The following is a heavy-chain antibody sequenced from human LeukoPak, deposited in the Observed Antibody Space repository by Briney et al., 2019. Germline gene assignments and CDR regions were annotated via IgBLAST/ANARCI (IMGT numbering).Heavy chain of an antibody. CDR1: GFTFSIYW. J-gene: IGHJ4*02. Sequence: GGSLRLSCAASGFTFSIYWMAWVRQAPGKGLEWVANIKQDGRESQKYYVDSVKGRFTISRDNAKNSLYLQMNSLRADDTAVYYCARVLSGYSYVYGPDFDYWGQGTLVTVSS. CDR2: IKQDGRESQK. CDR3: ARVLSGYSYVYGPDFDY. D-gene: IGHD3-22*01. V-gene: IGHV3-7*01.